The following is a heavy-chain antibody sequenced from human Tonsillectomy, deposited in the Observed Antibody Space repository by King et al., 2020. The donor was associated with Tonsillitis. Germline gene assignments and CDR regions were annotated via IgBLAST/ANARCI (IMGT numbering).Heavy chain of an antibody. D-gene: IGHD3-9*01. J-gene: IGHJ6*04. Sequence: VQLQESGPGLVKPSQTLSLTCTVSGASISSGSYYWNWIRQPAGKGLEWIGRMYTSGSTNYNPSLKSRVTISVDRSKNQFSLKLSSVTAADTAVYYCARVYILDVWGKGTTVTVSS. CDR2: MYTSGST. CDR1: GASISSGSYY. CDR3: ARVYILDV. V-gene: IGHV4-61*02.